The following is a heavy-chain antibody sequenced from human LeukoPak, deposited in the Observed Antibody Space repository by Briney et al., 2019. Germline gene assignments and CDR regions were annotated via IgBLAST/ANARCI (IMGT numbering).Heavy chain of an antibody. J-gene: IGHJ4*02. D-gene: IGHD2-15*01. CDR3: ARRAATRYYFDY. CDR2: IYYSGST. Sequence: PSQTLSLTCTVSGGSISSGGYCWSWVRQHPGKGLEWIGYIYYSGSTYYNPSLKSRVTISVDTSKNQFSLKLSSVTAADTAVYYCARRAATRYYFDYWGQGTLVTVSS. CDR1: GGSISSGGYC. V-gene: IGHV4-31*03.